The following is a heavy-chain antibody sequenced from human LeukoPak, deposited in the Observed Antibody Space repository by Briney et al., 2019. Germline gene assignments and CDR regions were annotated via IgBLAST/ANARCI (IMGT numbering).Heavy chain of an antibody. CDR1: GYSISSGYY. Sequence: SETLSLTCTVSGYSISSGYYWGWIRQPPGKGLEWIGSIYHSGSTYYNPSLKSRVTISVDTSKNQFSLKLSSVTAADTAVYYCARDLGTVDYWGQGTLVTVSS. V-gene: IGHV4-38-2*02. CDR2: IYHSGST. J-gene: IGHJ4*02. CDR3: ARDLGTVDY.